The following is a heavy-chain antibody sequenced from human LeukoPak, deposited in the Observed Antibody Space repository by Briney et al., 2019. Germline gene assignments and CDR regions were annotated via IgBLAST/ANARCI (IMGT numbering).Heavy chain of an antibody. CDR3: AGEGVHCSDSSCLKAY. V-gene: IGHV3-7*03. CDR1: GFTFSTYW. Sequence: GGSLRLSCAASGFTFSTYWMSWVRQAPGKGLEWVANIKKDGSEKYYMDSVKGRFTISRDNAENSVYLQMNSLRAEDTAVYFCAGEGVHCSDSSCLKAYWGQGTQVTVSS. CDR2: IKKDGSEK. D-gene: IGHD6-13*01. J-gene: IGHJ4*02.